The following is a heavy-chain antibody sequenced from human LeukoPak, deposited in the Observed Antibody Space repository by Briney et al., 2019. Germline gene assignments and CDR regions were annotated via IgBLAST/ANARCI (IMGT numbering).Heavy chain of an antibody. CDR2: INPNSGGT. V-gene: IGHV1-2*02. J-gene: IGHJ4*02. CDR3: ARGATMIAVGNFDY. D-gene: IGHD3-22*01. CDR1: GYTFTGYY. Sequence: ASVKVSCKASGYTFTGYYMHWVRQAPGQGLEWMGWINPNSGGTNYAQKLQGRVTMTRDTSISTVYMELSGLRSDDTAVYYCARGATMIAVGNFDYWGQGTLVTVSS.